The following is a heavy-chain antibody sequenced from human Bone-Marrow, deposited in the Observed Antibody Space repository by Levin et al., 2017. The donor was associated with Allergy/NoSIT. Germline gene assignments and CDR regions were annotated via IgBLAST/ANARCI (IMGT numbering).Heavy chain of an antibody. J-gene: IGHJ4*02. V-gene: IGHV3-74*01. Sequence: GGSLRLSCATSGFTFSGYWMHWVRQVPGKGLVWISRINSDGSWTLYADSVKGRFTISRANAKNTLYLQMRNLRTEDTAIYYCARDLMEGFDSWGRGTLVTVSS. CDR2: INSDGSWT. CDR1: GFTFSGYW. CDR3: ARDLMEGFDS. D-gene: IGHD1-1*01.